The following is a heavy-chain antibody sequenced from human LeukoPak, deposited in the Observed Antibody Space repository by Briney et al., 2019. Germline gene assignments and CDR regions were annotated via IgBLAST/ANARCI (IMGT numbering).Heavy chain of an antibody. CDR3: ARGFQYSSSSRGMDV. CDR2: INHNGSTNT. CDR1: GGSFSGYF. V-gene: IGHV4-34*01. Sequence: PSETLSLTCAVYGGSFSGYFCSWIRQPPGKGLEWIGEINHNGSTNTNYNPSLKSRVTISVDTFKKQFSLKLSSVTAADTAVYYCARGFQYSSSSRGMDVWGQGTTVTVSS. J-gene: IGHJ6*02. D-gene: IGHD6-13*01.